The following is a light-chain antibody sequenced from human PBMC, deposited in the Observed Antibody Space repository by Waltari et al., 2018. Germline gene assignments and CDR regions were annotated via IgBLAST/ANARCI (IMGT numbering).Light chain of an antibody. CDR3: SSYMNSSLV. V-gene: IGLV2-14*01. CDR2: VVS. CDR1: SSGIGGYKY. J-gene: IGLJ3*02. Sequence: QSALTQPASVSGSPGQSITISCTGTSSGIGGYKYVSWYQQHPGKAPKLMIYVVSNRPSGVSNRFSGSKSGNTASLTISGLQSEDEADYYCSSYMNSSLVFGAGTKVTVL.